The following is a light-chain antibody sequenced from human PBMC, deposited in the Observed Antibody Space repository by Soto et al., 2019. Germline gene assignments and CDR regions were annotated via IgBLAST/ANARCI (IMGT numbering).Light chain of an antibody. CDR1: QGISNY. CDR3: QQCGIAPCT. CDR2: AAS. J-gene: IGKJ4*01. Sequence: DIQMTQSPSSLSTSVGDRVTITCRASQGISNYLDWYQQKPGKVPKLLIYAASTLQSGVPSWFSGSGSGTVFTITISILQPEDVANYYCQQCGIAPCTFGGGTKVELK. V-gene: IGKV1-27*01.